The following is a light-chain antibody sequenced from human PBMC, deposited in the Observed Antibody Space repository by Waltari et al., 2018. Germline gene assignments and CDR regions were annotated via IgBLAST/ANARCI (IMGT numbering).Light chain of an antibody. V-gene: IGLV2-11*01. CDR2: DVT. CDR1: SSVVGAYTY. Sequence: QSALTQPRSVSGSPGQSVTISCTGTSSVVGAYTYVSWYQRHPGKAPKLMIYDVTKRPSGVPDRFSGSKSGNTASLTISGLQAEDEADYYCCSYAGSFTYVFGTGTQVTVL. CDR3: CSYAGSFTYV. J-gene: IGLJ1*01.